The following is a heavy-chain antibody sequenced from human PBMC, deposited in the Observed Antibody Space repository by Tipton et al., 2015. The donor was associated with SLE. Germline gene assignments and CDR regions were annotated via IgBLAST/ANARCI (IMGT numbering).Heavy chain of an antibody. CDR1: GYSISSGYY. D-gene: IGHD1-14*01. V-gene: IGHV4-38-2*01. J-gene: IGHJ4*02. Sequence: TLSLTCAVSGYSISSGYYWGWIRQPPGKGLEWIGEINHSGSTNYNPSLKSRVTISVDTSKNQFSLKLSSVTAADTAVYYCARPVSFWGQGTLVTVSS. CDR3: ARPVSF. CDR2: INHSGST.